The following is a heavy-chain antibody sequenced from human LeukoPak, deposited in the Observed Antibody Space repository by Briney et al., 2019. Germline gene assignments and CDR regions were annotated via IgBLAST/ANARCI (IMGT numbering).Heavy chain of an antibody. CDR3: AKAYDSSGYHHAFDI. J-gene: IGHJ3*02. CDR2: ISWDGGST. V-gene: IGHV3-43D*03. Sequence: GGSLRLSCAASGFTFDDYAMHWVRQAPGKGLEWVSLISWDGGSTYYADSVKGRFTISRDNSKNSLYLQMNSLRAEDTALYYCAKAYDSSGYHHAFDIWGQGTMVTVSS. D-gene: IGHD3-22*01. CDR1: GFTFDDYA.